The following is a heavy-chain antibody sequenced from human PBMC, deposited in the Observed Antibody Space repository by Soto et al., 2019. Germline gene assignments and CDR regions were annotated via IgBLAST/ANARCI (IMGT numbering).Heavy chain of an antibody. CDR3: AREENCRGGTCYSEYFHH. V-gene: IGHV1-46*01. D-gene: IGHD2-15*01. J-gene: IGHJ1*01. CDR2: VNPSGGSA. Sequence: QVQLVQSGAEVKKPGASVKVSCKTSGYIFTAYSMHWVRQAPGQGLEWMGVVNPSGGSAHYAQSFKGRVTLTRDTATSTFDMELSSLRSEDTAVYYCAREENCRGGTCYSEYFHHWSQGTLVTASS. CDR1: GYIFTAYS.